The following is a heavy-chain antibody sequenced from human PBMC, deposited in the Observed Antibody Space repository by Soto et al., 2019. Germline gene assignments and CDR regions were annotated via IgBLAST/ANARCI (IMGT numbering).Heavy chain of an antibody. J-gene: IGHJ4*02. CDR3: ARDRYDYIWGSYSLPHY. CDR2: ISPYNGNT. Sequence: GASVKVSCKASGYAISSYGISWVRQAPGQGLEWMGWISPYNGNTVYSQRLQGRVTMTTDTSTSTVYMDLGSLRSDDTAVYYCARDRYDYIWGSYSLPHYWGQGTLVTVSS. V-gene: IGHV1-18*01. D-gene: IGHD3-16*02. CDR1: GYAISSYG.